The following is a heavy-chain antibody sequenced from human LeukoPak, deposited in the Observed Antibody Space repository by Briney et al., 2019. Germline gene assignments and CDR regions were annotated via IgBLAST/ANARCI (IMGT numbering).Heavy chain of an antibody. V-gene: IGHV3-53*01. D-gene: IGHD3-22*01. CDR2: FYSGDDT. CDR1: GFTVSTNY. CDR3: AKGHHSSGYYLFDY. Sequence: GGSLRLSCAASGFTVSTNYMSWVRQAPGKGLEWVSVFYSGDDTYYADSVQGRFTISRDNSKNTLYLQMNSLRAEDTAVYYCAKGHHSSGYYLFDYWGQGTLVTVSS. J-gene: IGHJ4*02.